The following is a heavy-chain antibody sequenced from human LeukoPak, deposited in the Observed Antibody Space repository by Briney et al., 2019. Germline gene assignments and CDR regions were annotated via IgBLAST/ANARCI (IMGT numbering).Heavy chain of an antibody. CDR3: AKRIPYYDDSSGHWGAFDI. D-gene: IGHD3-22*01. Sequence: GGSLRLSCAASGFTFSSYGMHWVRQAPGKGLEWVSVISYDGSNKYYADSVKGRFTISRDNSKNTLYLQMNSLRAEDTAVYYCAKRIPYYDDSSGHWGAFDIWGQGTMVTVSS. CDR1: GFTFSSYG. CDR2: ISYDGSNK. V-gene: IGHV3-30*18. J-gene: IGHJ3*02.